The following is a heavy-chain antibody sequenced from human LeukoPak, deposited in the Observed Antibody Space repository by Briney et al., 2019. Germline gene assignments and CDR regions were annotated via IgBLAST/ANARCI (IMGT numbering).Heavy chain of an antibody. Sequence: PGGSLRLSCAASGFTFSDSAMHWVRQASGRGVEWVGRIRSKANSYATAYAASVKGRFTISRDDSKNTAYLQMDSLKTEDTAVYYCTSPKLDTNYYGMDVWGQGTTVTVSS. D-gene: IGHD1-1*01. CDR2: IRSKANSYAT. CDR1: GFTFSDSA. J-gene: IGHJ6*02. V-gene: IGHV3-73*01. CDR3: TSPKLDTNYYGMDV.